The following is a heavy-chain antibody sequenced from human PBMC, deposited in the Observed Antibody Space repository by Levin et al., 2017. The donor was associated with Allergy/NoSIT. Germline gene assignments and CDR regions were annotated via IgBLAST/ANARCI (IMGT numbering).Heavy chain of an antibody. V-gene: IGHV4-34*01. J-gene: IGHJ3*02. D-gene: IGHD3/OR15-3a*01. CDR2: INRRGST. CDR3: ARHLDFYYVWKTDAFDI. CDR1: GGSFSDYY. Sequence: SETLSLTCAVYGGSFSDYYWSWIRQPPGKGLEWIGEINRRGSTNYNPSLKSRVAISLDTSKNQFSLKLTSVTAADTAVYYCARHLDFYYVWKTDAFDIWGRGTMVTVSS.